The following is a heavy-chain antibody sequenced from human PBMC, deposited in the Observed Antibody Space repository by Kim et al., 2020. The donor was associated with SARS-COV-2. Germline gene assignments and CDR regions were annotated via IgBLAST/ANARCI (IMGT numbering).Heavy chain of an antibody. J-gene: IGHJ3*02. V-gene: IGHV3-66*01. D-gene: IGHD1-26*01. Sequence: YYTDSVKGRFTISRDNSKNTLYLQMNSLRAEDTAVYYCARGVKAGSAFDIWGQGTMVTVSS. CDR3: ARGVKAGSAFDI.